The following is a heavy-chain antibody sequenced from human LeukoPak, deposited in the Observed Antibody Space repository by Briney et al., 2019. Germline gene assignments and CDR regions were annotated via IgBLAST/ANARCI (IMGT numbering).Heavy chain of an antibody. V-gene: IGHV4-59*08. D-gene: IGHD3-10*01. CDR2: IYYSGNT. Sequence: SETLSLTCTVSGGSISSHYWSWIRQPPGKGLEWIGYIYYSGNTNYNPSLKSRVTISVDTSKNQFSLKLSSVTAADTAVYYCARHRRGGYYFDYWGQGTLVTVSS. CDR3: ARHRRGGYYFDY. CDR1: GGSISSHY. J-gene: IGHJ4*02.